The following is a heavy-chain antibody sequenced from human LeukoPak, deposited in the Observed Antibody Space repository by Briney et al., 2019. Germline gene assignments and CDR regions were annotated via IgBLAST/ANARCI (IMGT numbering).Heavy chain of an antibody. CDR1: GFTFSSAW. CDR2: ISVSGNYM. V-gene: IGHV3-21*01. Sequence: GGSLRLSCAASGFTFSSAWMSWVRQAPGKGLEWVSSISVSGNYMYYSDSLKGRITISRDNSKNTLYLQMNSLRAEDMAVYYCASMTDLNDYWGQGTLVTVSS. J-gene: IGHJ4*02. D-gene: IGHD3-16*01. CDR3: ASMTDLNDY.